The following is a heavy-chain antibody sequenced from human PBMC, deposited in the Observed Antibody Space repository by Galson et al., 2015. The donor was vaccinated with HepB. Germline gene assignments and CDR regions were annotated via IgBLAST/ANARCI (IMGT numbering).Heavy chain of an antibody. Sequence: SLRLSCAASGFTFSSYSMNWVRQAPGKGLEWVSSISSSSSYIYYADSVKGRFTISRDNAKNSLYLQMNSLRAEDTAVYYCARDPLHYDFWSCYYGGNDAFDIWGQGTMVTVSS. CDR1: GFTFSSYS. CDR2: ISSSSSYI. CDR3: ARDPLHYDFWSCYYGGNDAFDI. D-gene: IGHD3-3*01. V-gene: IGHV3-21*01. J-gene: IGHJ3*02.